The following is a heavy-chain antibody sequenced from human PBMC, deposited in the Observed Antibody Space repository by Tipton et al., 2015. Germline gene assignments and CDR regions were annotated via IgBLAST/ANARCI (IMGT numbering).Heavy chain of an antibody. D-gene: IGHD6-19*01. CDR1: GVSVSRGSYY. CDR3: ARAHSSGWNDWYFDL. CDR2: IYYSGST. J-gene: IGHJ2*01. V-gene: IGHV4-61*01. Sequence: TLSLTCTVSGVSVSRGSYYWSWIRQPPGKGLEWIGFIYYSGSTNYNPSLKSRVTMSVGTSKNQFSLKLSSVTAADTAVYYCARAHSSGWNDWYFDLWGRGTLVTVSS.